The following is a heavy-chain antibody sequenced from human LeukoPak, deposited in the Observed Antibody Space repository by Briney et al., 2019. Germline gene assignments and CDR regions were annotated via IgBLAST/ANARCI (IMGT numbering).Heavy chain of an antibody. CDR2: INHSGST. J-gene: IGHJ6*03. CDR1: GGSFSGYH. Sequence: MPSETLSLTCAVYGGSFSGYHWSWIRQPPGKGLEWIGEINHSGSTNYNPSLKSRVTISVDTSKNQFSLKLSSVTAADTAVYYCARVAARRVRRTYYMDVWGKGTTVTVSS. D-gene: IGHD6-6*01. V-gene: IGHV4-34*01. CDR3: ARVAARRVRRTYYMDV.